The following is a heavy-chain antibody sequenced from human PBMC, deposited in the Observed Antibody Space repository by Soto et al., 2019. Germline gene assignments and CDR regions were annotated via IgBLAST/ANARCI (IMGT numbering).Heavy chain of an antibody. CDR3: ARGDFWRGYHHDYYYYYYMDV. V-gene: IGHV1-8*01. CDR1: GYTFTSYD. J-gene: IGHJ6*03. Sequence: ASVKVSCKASGYTFTSYDINWVRQATGQGLEWMGWMNPNSGNTGYAQKFQGRVTMTRNTSISTAYMELSSLGSEDTAVYYCARGDFWRGYHHDYYYYYYMDVWGKGTTVTVSS. CDR2: MNPNSGNT. D-gene: IGHD3-3*01.